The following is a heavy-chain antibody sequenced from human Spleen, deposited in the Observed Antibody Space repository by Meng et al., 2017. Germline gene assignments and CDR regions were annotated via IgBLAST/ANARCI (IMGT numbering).Heavy chain of an antibody. CDR2: ISYDGSNK. CDR1: GFTFSSYA. Sequence: GESLKISCAASGFTFSSYAMHWVRQAPGKGLEWVAVISYDGSNKYYADSVKGRFTISRDNSKNTLYLQMNSLRAEDTAVYYCARDPGLYGDYTTNFDYWGQGTLVTVSS. V-gene: IGHV3-30*04. D-gene: IGHD4-17*01. CDR3: ARDPGLYGDYTTNFDY. J-gene: IGHJ4*02.